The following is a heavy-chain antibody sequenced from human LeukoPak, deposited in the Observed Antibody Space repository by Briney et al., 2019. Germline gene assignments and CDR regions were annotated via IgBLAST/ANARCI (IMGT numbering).Heavy chain of an antibody. J-gene: IGHJ4*02. Sequence: GSLRLSCAASGFIFSSYWMSWVRQAPGKGLEWVANIKKDGSEKYYVDSVKGRFTISRDNAKKSLYLQMNSLRAEDTAVYYCARHLSGITGYTYGRGIDYWGQGTLLTVSS. CDR3: ARHLSGITGYTYGRGIDY. D-gene: IGHD5-12*01. CDR1: GFIFSSYW. CDR2: IKKDGSEK. V-gene: IGHV3-7*01.